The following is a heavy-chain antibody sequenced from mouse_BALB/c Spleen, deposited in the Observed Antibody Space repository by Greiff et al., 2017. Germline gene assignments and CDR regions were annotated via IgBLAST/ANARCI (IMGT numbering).Heavy chain of an antibody. D-gene: IGHD2-14*01. V-gene: IGHV5-4*02. CDR1: GFTFSDYY. CDR2: ISDGGSYT. CDR3: ARAYYRYEWYFDV. J-gene: IGHJ1*01. Sequence: EVQRVESGGGLVKPGGSLKLSCAASGFTFSDYYMYWVRQTPEKRLEWVATISDGGSYTYYPDSVKGRFTIPRDNAKNNLYLLMSSLKSEDTAMYYCARAYYRYEWYFDVWGAGTTVTVSS.